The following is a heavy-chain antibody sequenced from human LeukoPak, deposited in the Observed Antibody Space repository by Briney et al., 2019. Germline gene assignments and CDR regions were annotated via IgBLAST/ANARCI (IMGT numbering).Heavy chain of an antibody. J-gene: IGHJ6*03. V-gene: IGHV4-4*07. D-gene: IGHD6-6*01. Sequence: SETLSLTCTVSSLSISSYYWRWIRQPAWRGREWSGRTYTSGRNNNNTSLKSRVTISVDKSKNQFSLKLSSATAADTAVYYCARVASIAARQVKVYYMDVWGKGTTVTVSS. CDR3: ARVASIAARQVKVYYMDV. CDR1: SLSISSYY. CDR2: TYTSGRN.